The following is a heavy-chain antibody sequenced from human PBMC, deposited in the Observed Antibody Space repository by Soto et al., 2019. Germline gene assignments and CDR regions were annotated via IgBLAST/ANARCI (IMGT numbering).Heavy chain of an antibody. J-gene: IGHJ6*02. CDR1: GDSVSSNSAA. CDR2: TYYRSKWYN. Sequence: SQTLSLTCAISGDSVSSNSAAWNWIRQSPSRGLEWLGRTYYRSKWYNDYAVSVKSRIIINPDTSKNQFSLLLKSVTPEDTAVYYCARDQVDTAMVYYYYGMDVWGQGTTVTVSS. CDR3: ARDQVDTAMVYYYYGMDV. D-gene: IGHD5-18*01. V-gene: IGHV6-1*01.